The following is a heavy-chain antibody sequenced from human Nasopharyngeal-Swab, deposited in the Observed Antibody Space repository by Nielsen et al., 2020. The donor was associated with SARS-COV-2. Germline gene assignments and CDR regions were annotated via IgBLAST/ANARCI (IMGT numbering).Heavy chain of an antibody. V-gene: IGHV3-7*01. CDR3: ARDSRVVVPAALYYYYGMDV. J-gene: IGHJ6*02. CDR2: IKQDGSEK. D-gene: IGHD2-2*01. CDR1: GFTFSSYW. Sequence: GGSLRLSCAASGFTFSSYWMSWVRQAQGKGLEWVANIKQDGSEKYYVDSVKGRFTISRDNAKNSLYLQMNSLRAEDTAVYYCARDSRVVVPAALYYYYGMDVWGQGTTVTVSS.